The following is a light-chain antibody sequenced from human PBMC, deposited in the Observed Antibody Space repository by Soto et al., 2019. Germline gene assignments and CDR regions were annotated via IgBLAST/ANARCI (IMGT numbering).Light chain of an antibody. Sequence: ERVMSQSPATLSVSPRERATLSCRASQSVSRDLAWYQQKPGQAPRLLVFDASTRATGIPARFSGSGSGTEFTLTISSLQSEDFAIYYCQQYNNWPRTFCQGTMVDIK. J-gene: IGKJ1*01. V-gene: IGKV3-15*01. CDR2: DAS. CDR1: QSVSRD. CDR3: QQYNNWPRT.